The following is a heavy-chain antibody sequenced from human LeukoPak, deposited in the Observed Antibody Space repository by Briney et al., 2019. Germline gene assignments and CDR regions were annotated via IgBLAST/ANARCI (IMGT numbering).Heavy chain of an antibody. D-gene: IGHD3-22*01. V-gene: IGHV4-39*01. CDR1: GGPISSSSYY. Sequence: PSETLSLTCTVSGGPISSSSYYWGWIRQPPGKGLEWIGSIYYSGSTYYNPSLKSRVTISVDTSKNQFSLKLSSVTAADTAVYYCARHGVLADYYYDSSGYPQFDPWGQGTLVTVSS. J-gene: IGHJ5*02. CDR3: ARHGVLADYYYDSSGYPQFDP. CDR2: IYYSGST.